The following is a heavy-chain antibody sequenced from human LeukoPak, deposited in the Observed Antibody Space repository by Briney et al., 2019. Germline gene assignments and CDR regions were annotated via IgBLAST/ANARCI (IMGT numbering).Heavy chain of an antibody. CDR2: IYYSGST. CDR3: ARDSGSYGTGDY. Sequence: SETLFLTCTVSGGSISSSSYYWGWIRQPPGKGLEWIGSIYYSGSTYYNPSLKSRVTISVDTSKNQFSLKLSSVTAADTAVYYCARDSGSYGTGDYWGQGTPVTVSS. V-gene: IGHV4-39*07. CDR1: GGSISSSSYY. J-gene: IGHJ4*02. D-gene: IGHD1-26*01.